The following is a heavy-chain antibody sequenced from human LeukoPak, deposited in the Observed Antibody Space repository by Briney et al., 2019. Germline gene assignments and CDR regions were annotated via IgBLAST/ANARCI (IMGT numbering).Heavy chain of an antibody. CDR3: ARGYCSSTSCIRVGAFDI. V-gene: IGHV4-59*11. CDR1: GGSISSHY. D-gene: IGHD2-2*01. Sequence: PWETLSLTCTVSGGSISSHYWSWIRQPPGKGLEWIGYIYYSGSTNYSPSLKSRVPMSVDTSRKQISLNLTSVTAADTAVYYCARGYCSSTSCIRVGAFDIWGQGTVVTVSS. CDR2: IYYSGST. J-gene: IGHJ3*02.